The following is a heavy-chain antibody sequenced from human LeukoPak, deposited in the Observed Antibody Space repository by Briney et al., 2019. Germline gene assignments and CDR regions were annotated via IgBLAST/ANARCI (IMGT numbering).Heavy chain of an antibody. CDR1: GYTFTSHY. V-gene: IGHV1-46*01. CDR2: MNPSGGST. D-gene: IGHD5-18*01. CDR3: ARGGMGIQLWPFDY. J-gene: IGHJ4*02. Sequence: GASVKVSCKASGYTFTSHYMQWVRQAPGQGLEWMGIMNPSGGSTAYAQKFQGRVTMTRDTSTGTVYMELSSLRSEDTAVYYCARGGMGIQLWPFDYWGQGTLVTVSS.